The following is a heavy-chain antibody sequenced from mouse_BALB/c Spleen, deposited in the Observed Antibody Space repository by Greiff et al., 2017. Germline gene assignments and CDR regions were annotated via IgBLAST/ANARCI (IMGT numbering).Heavy chain of an antibody. CDR2: IDPETGDT. Sequence: EVQLQQSGAELVRSGASVKLSCTASGFTFKDYYMHWVKQRPEQGLEWIGWIDPETGDTEYAQKFQGKATMTADTSSNTAYLQLSSLTSEDTAVYYCNAGGDAGMDYWGQGTSVTVSS. CDR1: GFTFKDYY. V-gene: IGHV14-4*02. CDR3: NAGGDAGMDY. J-gene: IGHJ4*01.